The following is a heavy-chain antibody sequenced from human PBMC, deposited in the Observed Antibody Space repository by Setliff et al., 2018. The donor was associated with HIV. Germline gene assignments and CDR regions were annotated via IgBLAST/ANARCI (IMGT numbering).Heavy chain of an antibody. V-gene: IGHV3-48*01. CDR3: ASEAGASSGWFGY. Sequence: PGGSLRLSCAASGFTFTFSTYTMNWVRQAPGKGLEWVSYISGSSSPIYYADSVKGRFTISRDNAKNSLYLQMNSLRAEDTAVYYCASEAGASSGWFGYWGQGTLVTVSS. CDR1: GFTFTFSTYT. D-gene: IGHD6-19*01. J-gene: IGHJ5*01. CDR2: ISGSSSPI.